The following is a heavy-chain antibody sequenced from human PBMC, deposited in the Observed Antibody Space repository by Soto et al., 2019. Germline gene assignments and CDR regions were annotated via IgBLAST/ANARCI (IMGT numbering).Heavy chain of an antibody. J-gene: IGHJ6*02. CDR1: GFTFSSYA. CDR3: AKGLLPSGPYYYNMDV. D-gene: IGHD3-10*01. Sequence: VGSLRLSCAASGFTFSSYAMHWVRQAPGKGLEWVSAISGSGGSTYYADSVKGRFTISRDNSKNTLYLQVNSLRAEDTAVYYCAKGLLPSGPYYYNMDVWGQGTTVTAP. CDR2: ISGSGGST. V-gene: IGHV3-23*01.